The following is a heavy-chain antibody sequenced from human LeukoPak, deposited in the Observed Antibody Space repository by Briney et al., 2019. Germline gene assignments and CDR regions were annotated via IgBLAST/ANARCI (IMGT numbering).Heavy chain of an antibody. D-gene: IGHD5/OR15-5a*01. CDR2: IYTSGST. CDR3: ASSTSLNWFDP. V-gene: IGHV4-61*02. J-gene: IGHJ5*02. Sequence: SETLSLTCTVSGGSISSGSYYWRWIRQPAGKGLEWIGRIYTSGSTNYNPSLKSRVTISVDTSKNQFSLKLSSVTAADTAVYYCASSTSLNWFDPWGQGTLVTVSS. CDR1: GGSISSGSYY.